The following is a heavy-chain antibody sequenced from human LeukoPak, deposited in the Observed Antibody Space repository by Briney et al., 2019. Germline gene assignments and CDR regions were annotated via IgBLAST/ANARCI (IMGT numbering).Heavy chain of an antibody. V-gene: IGHV3-7*03. CDR2: IKQDGSEK. D-gene: IGHD3-10*01. CDR3: ARYSSGRNYHYHMDV. J-gene: IGHJ6*03. Sequence: GGSLRLSCAASGFTFSSYWMSWVRQAPGKGLEWVANIKQDGSEKYYVDSVKGRFTISRDNAKKSLYLQMNSLRAEDTAVYYCARYSSGRNYHYHMDVWGKGITVTISS. CDR1: GFTFSSYW.